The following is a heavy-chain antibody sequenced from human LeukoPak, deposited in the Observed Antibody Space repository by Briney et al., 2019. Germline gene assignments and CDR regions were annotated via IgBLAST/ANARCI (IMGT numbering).Heavy chain of an antibody. V-gene: IGHV1-2*02. Sequence: ASVKVSCKASGYTFTGYYMHWVRQAPGQGLEWMGWINPNSGGTNYAQKFQGRVTMTRDTSISTAYMELSRLRSDDTAVYYCARSDPRDIVVVPAAFDYWGQETLVTVSS. D-gene: IGHD2-2*01. CDR2: INPNSGGT. J-gene: IGHJ4*02. CDR3: ARSDPRDIVVVPAAFDY. CDR1: GYTFTGYY.